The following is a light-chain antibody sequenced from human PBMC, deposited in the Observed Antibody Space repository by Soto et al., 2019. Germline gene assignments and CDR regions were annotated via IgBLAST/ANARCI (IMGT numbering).Light chain of an antibody. CDR2: MVS. J-gene: IGLJ1*01. Sequence: QSVLTQPASVSGSPGHSITISFTGTSSDVGNYNYVSWYQQYPGRVPKLLIYMVSNRPSGVSNRFSGSKSGNTAPLTISGLQAEDEADYFCTSPTPGSLYVFGTGTKVTVL. V-gene: IGLV2-14*01. CDR3: TSPTPGSLYV. CDR1: SSDVGNYNY.